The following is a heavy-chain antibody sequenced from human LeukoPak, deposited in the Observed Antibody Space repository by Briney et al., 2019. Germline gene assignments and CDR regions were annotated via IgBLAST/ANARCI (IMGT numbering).Heavy chain of an antibody. CDR2: IYYSGST. Sequence: PSETLSLTCTVSGGSISSSSYYWGWIRQPPGKGLEWIGSIYYSGSTYYNPSLKSRVTISVDTSKNQFSLKLSSVTAADTAVYYCARAPIGIVVVIREYFDYWGQGTLVTVSS. CDR1: GGSISSSSYY. CDR3: ARAPIGIVVVIREYFDY. J-gene: IGHJ4*02. V-gene: IGHV4-39*07. D-gene: IGHD3-22*01.